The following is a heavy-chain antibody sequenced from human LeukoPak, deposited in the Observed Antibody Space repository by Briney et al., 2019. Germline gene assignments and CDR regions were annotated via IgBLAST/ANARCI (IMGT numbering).Heavy chain of an antibody. CDR3: AKEGSSSPSWFDP. D-gene: IGHD6-6*01. J-gene: IGHJ5*02. Sequence: QPGGSLRLSCAASGFTFSSYGMHWVRQAPGKGLEWVAFIRYDGSNKYYADSVKGRFTISRDNSKNTLYLQMNSLRAEDTAVYYCAKEGSSSPSWFDPWGQGTLVTVSS. V-gene: IGHV3-30*02. CDR2: IRYDGSNK. CDR1: GFTFSSYG.